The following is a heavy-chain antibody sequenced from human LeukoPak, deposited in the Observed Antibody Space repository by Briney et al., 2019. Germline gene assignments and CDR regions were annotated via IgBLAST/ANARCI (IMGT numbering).Heavy chain of an antibody. V-gene: IGHV1-2*02. Sequence: ASVKVSCKASGYSFTAFYIHWVRQAPGQGLEWMGWIHPRSGDTRYAQKFQGRVAMARDTSISTVYMDLSSLGSDDTAVYYCARDGEYGTGSYYRGSFDYWGQGILVTVSS. CDR3: ARDGEYGTGSYYRGSFDY. CDR2: IHPRSGDT. CDR1: GYSFTAFY. D-gene: IGHD3-10*01. J-gene: IGHJ4*02.